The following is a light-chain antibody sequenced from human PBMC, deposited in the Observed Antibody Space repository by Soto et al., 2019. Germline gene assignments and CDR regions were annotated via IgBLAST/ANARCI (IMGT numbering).Light chain of an antibody. J-gene: IGKJ1*01. CDR2: WAS. V-gene: IGKV4-1*01. CDR3: QQYYSTPLA. Sequence: DIVMTQSPDSLAVSLGERATINCKSSQSVLYSSNNKNYLAWYQQKTRQTPKLLIYWASTRESGVPDRFSGSGSGTDFTLTISSLQAEDVAVYYCQQYYSTPLAFGQGTKVEI. CDR1: QSVLYSSNNKNY.